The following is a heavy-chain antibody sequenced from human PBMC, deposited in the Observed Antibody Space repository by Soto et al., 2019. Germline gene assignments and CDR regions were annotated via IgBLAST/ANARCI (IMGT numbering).Heavy chain of an antibody. V-gene: IGHV1-3*01. J-gene: IGHJ5*02. CDR1: GNTFPNYP. CDR2: INAGNSNT. CDR3: ASCISGIPRWFDP. Sequence: QVQLVQSGAEMKKPGASVKVSCKVSGNTFPNYPIHWVRQAPGQRLEWLGWINAGNSNTKYSQKFQGRVIITRDTAASTAYMELSSLISEDTAVYYCASCISGIPRWFDPWGQGTLVTVSS. D-gene: IGHD1-20*01.